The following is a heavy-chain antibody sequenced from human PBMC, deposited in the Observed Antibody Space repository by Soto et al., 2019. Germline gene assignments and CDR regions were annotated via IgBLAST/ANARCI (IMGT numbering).Heavy chain of an antibody. CDR2: ISSSSDYI. CDR3: ARSWRIVATTGTFWYFDL. Sequence: GGSLRLSCVASGFTFISYSMNWARQAPGKGLEWVSSISSSSDYIYYADSMKGRFTISRDNAKNSLYLQMNSLRAEDTAVYYCARSWRIVATTGTFWYFDLWGRGTLVTVSS. D-gene: IGHD5-12*01. CDR1: GFTFISYS. J-gene: IGHJ2*01. V-gene: IGHV3-21*01.